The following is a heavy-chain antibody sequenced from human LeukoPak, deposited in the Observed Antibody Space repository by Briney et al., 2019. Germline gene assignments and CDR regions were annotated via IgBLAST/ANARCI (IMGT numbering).Heavy chain of an antibody. Sequence: GGSLRLSCAASGFTFSSYSMNWVRQAPGKGLEWVSSISSSSYIYYADSLKGRFTISRDNAKNSLYLQMNSLRAEDTAVYYCARALHNDSSGYLSGCFDYWGQGTLVTVSS. CDR3: ARALHNDSSGYLSGCFDY. D-gene: IGHD3-22*01. J-gene: IGHJ4*02. V-gene: IGHV3-21*01. CDR2: ISSSSYI. CDR1: GFTFSSYS.